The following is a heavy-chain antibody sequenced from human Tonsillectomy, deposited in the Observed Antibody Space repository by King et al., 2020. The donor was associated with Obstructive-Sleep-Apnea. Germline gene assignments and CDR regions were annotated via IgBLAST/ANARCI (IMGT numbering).Heavy chain of an antibody. CDR2: IYWDDDK. D-gene: IGHD3-22*01. CDR3: AHRQEVYYDTSGFDY. V-gene: IGHV2-5*02. Sequence: ITLKESGPTLVKPTQTLTLTCTFSGFSLSTSGVGVGWIRQPPGKALEWLALIYWDDDKRYSPSLKSRLTITKEPSKNQVVLTMTNMDPVDTATYYCAHRQEVYYDTSGFDYWGQGTLVTVSS. CDR1: GFSLSTSGVG. J-gene: IGHJ4*02.